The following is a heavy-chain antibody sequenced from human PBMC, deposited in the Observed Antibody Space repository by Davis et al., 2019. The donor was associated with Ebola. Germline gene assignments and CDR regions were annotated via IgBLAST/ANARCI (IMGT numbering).Heavy chain of an antibody. J-gene: IGHJ4*02. D-gene: IGHD6-19*01. CDR1: GFTFNVYW. V-gene: IGHV3-7*03. CDR3: ARDGIKWLVPV. Sequence: GGSLRLSCTASGFTFNVYWMSWVRQVPGKGLEWVANIKQDGSEKYYVDSVKGRFTISRDNAKNSLYLQMNSLRAEDTAVYYCARDGIKWLVPVWGQGTLVTVSS. CDR2: IKQDGSEK.